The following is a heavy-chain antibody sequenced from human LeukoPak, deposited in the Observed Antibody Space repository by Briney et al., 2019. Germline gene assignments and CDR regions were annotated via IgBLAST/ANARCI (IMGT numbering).Heavy chain of an antibody. CDR3: ATSYDSLGGAAFDI. J-gene: IGHJ3*02. CDR2: IIPIFGTA. V-gene: IGHV1-69*01. D-gene: IGHD3-22*01. CDR1: GGTFSSYA. Sequence: ASVKVSCKASGGTFSSYAISWVRQAPGQGLEWMGGIIPIFGTANYAQKFQGRVTITADESTSTAYMELSSLRSEDTAVYYCATSYDSLGGAAFDIWGQGTMVTVSS.